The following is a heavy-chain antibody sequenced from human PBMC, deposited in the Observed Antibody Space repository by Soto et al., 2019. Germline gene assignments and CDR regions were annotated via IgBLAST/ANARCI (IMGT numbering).Heavy chain of an antibody. CDR3: ARDSDPYYYDSSGYYSSY. J-gene: IGHJ4*02. V-gene: IGHV1-18*01. D-gene: IGHD3-22*01. Sequence: ASVKVSCKASGYTFTSYGISWVRQAPGQGLEWMGWISAYNGNTNYAQKLQGRVTMTTDTSTSTAYMELRSLRSDDTAVYYCARDSDPYYYDSSGYYSSYWGQGXLVTVYS. CDR1: GYTFTSYG. CDR2: ISAYNGNT.